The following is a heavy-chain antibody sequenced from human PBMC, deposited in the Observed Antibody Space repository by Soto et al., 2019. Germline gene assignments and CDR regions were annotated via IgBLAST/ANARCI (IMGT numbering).Heavy chain of an antibody. D-gene: IGHD6-25*01. CDR2: IHYSGST. Sequence: QLQLQESGPGLVKPSETLSLTCTVSGDSVDSVDYYWGWIRQPPGKGLEWIASIHYSGSTYYSPSLKSRATISGETSRSQFSLTLSSVTAADTAVYYWASHTVAAKTAFDPWGQGTLVTVSS. CDR3: ASHTVAAKTAFDP. J-gene: IGHJ5*02. CDR1: GDSVDSVDYY. V-gene: IGHV4-39*01.